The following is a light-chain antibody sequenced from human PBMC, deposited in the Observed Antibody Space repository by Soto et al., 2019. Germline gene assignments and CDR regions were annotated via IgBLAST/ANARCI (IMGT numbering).Light chain of an antibody. CDR1: QSVNNRY. J-gene: IGKJ1*01. Sequence: EIVLTQSPGTLSLSPGERATLACRASQSVNNRYLAWYQQKPGQAPRLLIYDASSRATGIPDRFSGSGSGTDFPLTISRLEPEDFAVYYCEQYGSSPRTFGQGTKVEIK. V-gene: IGKV3-20*01. CDR3: EQYGSSPRT. CDR2: DAS.